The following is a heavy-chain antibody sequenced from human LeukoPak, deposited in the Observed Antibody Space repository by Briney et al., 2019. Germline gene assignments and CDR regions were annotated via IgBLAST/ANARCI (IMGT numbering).Heavy chain of an antibody. CDR3: ARQNRYDIYYFDY. Sequence: SETLSLTCAVSGYSISSGYYWGWIRQPPGKGLEWIGSIYHSGSTYYNPSLKSRVTISVDTSKNQFSPKLSSVTAADTAVYYCARQNRYDIYYFDYWGQGTLVTVSS. CDR1: GYSISSGYY. D-gene: IGHD3/OR15-3a*01. CDR2: IYHSGST. J-gene: IGHJ4*02. V-gene: IGHV4-38-2*01.